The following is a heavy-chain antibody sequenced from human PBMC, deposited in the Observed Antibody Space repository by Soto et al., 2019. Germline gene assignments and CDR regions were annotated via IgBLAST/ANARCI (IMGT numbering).Heavy chain of an antibody. D-gene: IGHD2-2*01. CDR3: ARHSCSSTSCYYSP. CDR2: IYPGDSDT. Sequence: GESLKISCKGSGYSFTSYCIGWVRQMPGKGLDWMGIIYPGDSDTRYSPSFQGQVTISADKSISTAYLQWSSLTASDTVMYFCARHSCSSTSCYYSPWGQGTLVTVSS. J-gene: IGHJ5*02. V-gene: IGHV5-51*01. CDR1: GYSFTSYC.